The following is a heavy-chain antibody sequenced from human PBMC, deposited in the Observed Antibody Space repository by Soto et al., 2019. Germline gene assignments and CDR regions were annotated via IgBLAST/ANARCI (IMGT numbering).Heavy chain of an antibody. J-gene: IGHJ4*02. D-gene: IGHD3-10*01. CDR3: AREVEGSYSPADF. V-gene: IGHV1-18*01. Sequence: ASVKVSCKTSGYTFTDHGIDWVRQAPGQGLEWVGWVSSYNGNTNYAYNLKDRVIMTTDASTSTAYMELRGLRSDDTAVYYCAREVEGSYSPADFWGQGTPVIVSS. CDR1: GYTFTDHG. CDR2: VSSYNGNT.